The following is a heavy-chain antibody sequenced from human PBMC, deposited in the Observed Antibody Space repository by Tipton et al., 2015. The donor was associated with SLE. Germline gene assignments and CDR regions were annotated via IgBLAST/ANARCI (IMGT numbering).Heavy chain of an antibody. CDR1: GGSISSGDYY. D-gene: IGHD5-12*01. CDR2: IYYSGST. V-gene: IGHV4-31*03. Sequence: TLSLTCTVSGGSISSGDYYWSWIRQPPGKGLEWIGYIYYSGSTNYNPSLKSRVTMSVDTSKNQLSLKLTSVTAADTAVYYCARGPSGNSGYEPMDVWGKGTTVTVSS. J-gene: IGHJ6*03. CDR3: ARGPSGNSGYEPMDV.